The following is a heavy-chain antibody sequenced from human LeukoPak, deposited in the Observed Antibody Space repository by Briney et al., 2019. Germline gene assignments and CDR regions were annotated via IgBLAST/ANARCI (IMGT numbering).Heavy chain of an antibody. Sequence: SSETLSLTCTVSGGSISSYYWSWIRPPPGKGLEWIGYIYYSGSTNYNPSLKSRVTISVDTSKNQFSLKLSSVTAADTAVYYCARRRYSYGFIHYGMDVWGQGTTVTVSS. CDR2: IYYSGST. CDR1: GGSISSYY. V-gene: IGHV4-59*08. CDR3: ARRRYSYGFIHYGMDV. J-gene: IGHJ6*02. D-gene: IGHD5-18*01.